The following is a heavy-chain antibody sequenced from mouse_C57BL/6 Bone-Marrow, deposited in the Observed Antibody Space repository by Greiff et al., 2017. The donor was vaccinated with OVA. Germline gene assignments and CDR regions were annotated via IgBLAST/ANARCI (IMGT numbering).Heavy chain of an antibody. CDR2: IWTGGGT. J-gene: IGHJ4*01. V-gene: IGHV2-9-1*01. D-gene: IGHD1-1*01. CDR3: ARKKWGLLRSSYYAMDY. CDR1: GFSLTSYA. Sequence: QVQLKESGPGLVAPSQSLSITCTVSGFSLTSYAISWVRQPPGKGLEWLGVIWTGGGTNYNSALKSRLGISKDNSKSQVFLKMNSLQTDDTARYYCARKKWGLLRSSYYAMDYWGQGTSVTVSS.